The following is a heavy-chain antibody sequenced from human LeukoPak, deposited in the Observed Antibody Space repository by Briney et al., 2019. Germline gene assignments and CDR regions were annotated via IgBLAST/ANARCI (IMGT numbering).Heavy chain of an antibody. D-gene: IGHD2-2*01. CDR3: ARVYQSAEYYFDY. Sequence: SETLSLTCTVSGDSIYSSYWTWIRQPAGKGLEWIGRVYTSGNTKYNPSLKSRVTISVDKSKNQFSLKVNSVTAADTAVYYCARVYQSAEYYFDYWGQGNLVSVSS. V-gene: IGHV4-4*07. CDR1: GDSIYSSY. CDR2: VYTSGNT. J-gene: IGHJ4*02.